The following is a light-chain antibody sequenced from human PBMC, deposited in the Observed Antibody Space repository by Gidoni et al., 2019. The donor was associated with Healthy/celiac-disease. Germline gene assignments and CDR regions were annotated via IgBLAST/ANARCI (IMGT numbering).Light chain of an antibody. CDR1: QSVSSSY. CDR3: QQYGSSLALT. V-gene: IGKV3-20*01. Sequence: PGTLSLSPGERATLSCRASQSVSSSYLAWYQQKPGQAPRLLIYGASSRATGIPDRFSGSGSGTDFTLTISRLEPEDFAVYYCQQYGSSLALTFGGGTKVEIK. J-gene: IGKJ4*01. CDR2: GAS.